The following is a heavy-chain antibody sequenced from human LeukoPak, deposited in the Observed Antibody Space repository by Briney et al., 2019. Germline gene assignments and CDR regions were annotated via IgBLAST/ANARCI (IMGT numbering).Heavy chain of an antibody. J-gene: IGHJ4*02. Sequence: GESLKISCKGSGYSFTSNWIGWVRQMPGKGLEWMGLIYPDDFDTTYSPSFQGQVSISADTSISTAYLQWSSLKTSDTAMYYCVRRASYYDGLDYWGQGTLVTVSS. CDR1: GYSFTSNW. D-gene: IGHD3-22*01. V-gene: IGHV5-51*01. CDR2: IYPDDFDT. CDR3: VRRASYYDGLDY.